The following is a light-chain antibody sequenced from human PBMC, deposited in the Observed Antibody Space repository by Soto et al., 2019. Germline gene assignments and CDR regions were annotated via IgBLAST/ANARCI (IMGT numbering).Light chain of an antibody. V-gene: IGLV2-14*01. CDR2: EVS. Sequence: QSVLAQPASVSGSPGQSIAISCTGTSSDVGGYNYVSWYQQHPGKAPKLLISEVSIRPSGVFDRFSGSKSGNTASLTISGLQTEDEADYYCSSFTSAYTFVFGRGTKVTVL. CDR3: SSFTSAYTFV. CDR1: SSDVGGYNY. J-gene: IGLJ1*01.